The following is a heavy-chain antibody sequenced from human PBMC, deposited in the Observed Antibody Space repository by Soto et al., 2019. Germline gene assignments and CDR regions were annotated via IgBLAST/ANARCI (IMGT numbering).Heavy chain of an antibody. CDR3: ARENGGNSVYWDY. V-gene: IGHV4-31*03. Sequence: TLSLTCTVSGGSISSGGYYWSWIRQHPGKGLEWIGYIYYSGSTYYNPSLKSRGTISVDTSKNQFSLKLSSVTAADTAVYYCARENGGNSVYWDYWGQGTLVTVSS. D-gene: IGHD2-21*02. J-gene: IGHJ4*02. CDR2: IYYSGST. CDR1: GGSISSGGYY.